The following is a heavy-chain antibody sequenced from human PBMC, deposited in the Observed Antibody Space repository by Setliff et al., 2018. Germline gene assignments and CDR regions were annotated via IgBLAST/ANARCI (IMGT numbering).Heavy chain of an antibody. D-gene: IGHD3-3*01. V-gene: IGHV1-2*04. CDR1: GYTFTGYY. J-gene: IGHJ4*02. Sequence: ASVTVSCKASGYTFTGYYMHWVRQAPGQGLEWMGWINPNSGGTNYAQKFQGWVTMTRDTSISTAYMELRRLRSDDTAVYYCARDRGVFGVVIHFDYWGQGTLVT. CDR3: ARDRGVFGVVIHFDY. CDR2: INPNSGGT.